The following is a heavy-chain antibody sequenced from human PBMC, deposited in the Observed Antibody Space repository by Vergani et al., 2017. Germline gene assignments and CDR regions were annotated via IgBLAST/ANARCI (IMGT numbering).Heavy chain of an antibody. CDR3: AAVTGATVVTPDWYFDL. Sequence: QMQLVQSGPEEKKPGTSVKVSCKASGFTFTSSAVQWVRQARGQRLEWIGWIVVGSGNTNYAQKFQERVTSTRDMSTSTAYMELSSLRSEDTAVYYCAAVTGATVVTPDWYFDLWGRGTLVTVSS. CDR2: IVVGSGNT. CDR1: GFTFTSSA. V-gene: IGHV1-58*01. D-gene: IGHD4-23*01. J-gene: IGHJ2*01.